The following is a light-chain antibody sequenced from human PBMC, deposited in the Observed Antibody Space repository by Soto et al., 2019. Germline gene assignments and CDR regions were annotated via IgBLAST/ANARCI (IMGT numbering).Light chain of an antibody. CDR3: MQALESPPT. Sequence: DIVMTQSPLSLPVTPGEPASISCRSSQSLLNRNRQNCLDWYLQKPGQSPQLLIHMGSIRASGVPDRFSGSGSGTYFTLTISRVEAEDVGVYYCMQALESPPTFGGGTKVEIK. J-gene: IGKJ4*01. CDR2: MGS. V-gene: IGKV2-28*01. CDR1: QSLLNRNRQNC.